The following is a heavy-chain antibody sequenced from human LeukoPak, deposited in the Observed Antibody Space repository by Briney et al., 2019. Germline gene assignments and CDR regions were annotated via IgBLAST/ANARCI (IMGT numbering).Heavy chain of an antibody. CDR1: GFTFSSYS. Sequence: GGSLRLSCAASGFTFSSYSMNWVRQAPGKGLEGVSSFSSRSSYIYYADSVKGRFTISRDNAKNSLYLQMNSLRAEDTAVYYCARYIAAAASYYYYYGMDVWGQGTTVTVSS. J-gene: IGHJ6*02. CDR3: ARYIAAAASYYYYYGMDV. CDR2: FSSRSSYI. D-gene: IGHD6-13*01. V-gene: IGHV3-21*01.